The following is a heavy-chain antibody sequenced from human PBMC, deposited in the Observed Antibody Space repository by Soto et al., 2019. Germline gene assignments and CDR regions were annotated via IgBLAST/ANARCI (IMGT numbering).Heavy chain of an antibody. CDR2: ISGSGGST. D-gene: IGHD3-10*01. CDR1: GFTFSSYA. V-gene: IGHV3-23*01. J-gene: IGHJ4*02. CDR3: AKEAKYYYGSGSSYYFDY. Sequence: GGSLRLSCAASGFTFSSYAMSWVRQAPGKGLEWVSAISGSGGSTYYADSVKGRFTISRDNSKNTLYLQMNSLRAEDTAVYYCAKEAKYYYGSGSSYYFDYWGQGTLVTLSS.